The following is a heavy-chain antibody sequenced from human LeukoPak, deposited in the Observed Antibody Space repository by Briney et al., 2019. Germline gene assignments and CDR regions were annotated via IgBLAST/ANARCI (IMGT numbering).Heavy chain of an antibody. V-gene: IGHV1-18*01. D-gene: IGHD3-22*01. CDR3: ARSLQSLGATDYYDSSGYYYWFDP. CDR2: ISAYNGNT. Sequence: ASVKVSCKASGYTFTSYGISWVRPAPGQGLEWMGWISAYNGNTNYGQKLQGRVTMTTDTSTSTAYMELRSLRSDDTAVYYCARSLQSLGATDYYDSSGYYYWFDPWGQGTLVTVSS. CDR1: GYTFTSYG. J-gene: IGHJ5*02.